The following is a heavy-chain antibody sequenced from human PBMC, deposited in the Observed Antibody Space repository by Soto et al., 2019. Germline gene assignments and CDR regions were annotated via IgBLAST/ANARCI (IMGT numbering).Heavy chain of an antibody. CDR3: AKDRAGIQLWSY. D-gene: IGHD5-18*01. CDR1: GFTFSSYA. V-gene: IGHV3-23*01. CDR2: ISGSGGST. J-gene: IGHJ4*02. Sequence: GSLRLSCAASGFTFSSYAMSWVRQAPGKGLEWVSAISGSGGSTYYADSVKGRFTISRDNSKNTLYLQMNSLRAEDTAVYYCAKDRAGIQLWSYWGQGTLVTVSS.